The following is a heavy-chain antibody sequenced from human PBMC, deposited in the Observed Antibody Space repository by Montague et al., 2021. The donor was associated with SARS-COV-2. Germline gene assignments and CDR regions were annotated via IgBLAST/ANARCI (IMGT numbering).Heavy chain of an antibody. V-gene: IGHV4-39*07. J-gene: IGHJ5*01. Sequence: SETLSLTCTVSGGSISSSSYYWGWIRQPPGKGLEWIGSIYYSGSTYYNPSLKSRVTISVDTSKNQFSLKLSSVTAADTAVYYCARDKAAYIVGVPAVPLANGIDAWGQGTPVTVSS. CDR1: GGSISSSSYY. CDR3: ARDKAAYIVGVPAVPLANGIDA. CDR2: IYYSGST. D-gene: IGHD2-2*01.